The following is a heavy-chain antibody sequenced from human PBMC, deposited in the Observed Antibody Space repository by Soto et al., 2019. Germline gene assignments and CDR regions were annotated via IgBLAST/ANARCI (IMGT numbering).Heavy chain of an antibody. CDR3: ARAAAGTTWWFDP. D-gene: IGHD6-13*01. Sequence: PSETLSLTCTVCGGSISSYYWSWIRQPPGKGLEWIGYIYYSGSTNYNPSLKSRVTISVDTSKNQFSLKLSSVTAADTAVYYCARAAAGTTWWFDPWGQGTLVTVSS. J-gene: IGHJ5*02. CDR1: GGSISSYY. V-gene: IGHV4-59*01. CDR2: IYYSGST.